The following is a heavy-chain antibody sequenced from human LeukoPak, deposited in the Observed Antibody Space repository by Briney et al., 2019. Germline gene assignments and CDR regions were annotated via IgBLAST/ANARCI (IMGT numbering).Heavy chain of an antibody. D-gene: IGHD3-22*01. CDR2: IYNSGST. CDR3: ARQWDYYDSSGYPEYYFDY. CDR1: GGSISRSSYY. J-gene: IGHJ4*02. V-gene: IGHV4-39*01. Sequence: SSEALSLTCTVSGGSISRSSYYWGWIRQPPGKGLEWIGSIYNSGSTYYNPSLKSRVTISVDTSKNQFSLKLSSVTAADTAVYYCARQWDYYDSSGYPEYYFDYWGQGTLVTVSS.